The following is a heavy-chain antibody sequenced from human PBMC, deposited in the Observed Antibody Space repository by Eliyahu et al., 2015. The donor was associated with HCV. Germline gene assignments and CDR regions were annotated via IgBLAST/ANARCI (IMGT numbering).Heavy chain of an antibody. V-gene: IGHV3-74*01. CDR2: INRYGTST. J-gene: IGHJ4*02. Sequence: EVQLVESGGGLVQPGGSLRLSCAASGFTLSSHWVHWVRQGQRKGLLGVSKINRYGTSTTYVDSVKGRFTISRDNAKNTVYLQMNSLRAEDTAVYYCTTSQDRYVGFNFWGQGTLVTVSS. CDR1: GFTLSSHW. D-gene: IGHD5-24*01. CDR3: TTSQDRYVGFNF.